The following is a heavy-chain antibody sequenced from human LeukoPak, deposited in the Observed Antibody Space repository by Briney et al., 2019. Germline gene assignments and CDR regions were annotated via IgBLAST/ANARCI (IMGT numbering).Heavy chain of an antibody. CDR1: GFTFSDHY. CDR2: ARKKANGYST. Sequence: GGALILSWAVSGFTFSDHYMDWVRQAPGKGLGWVGRARKKANGYSTEYAASVKGRFTISRDDSKNSLFLQMNSLKTEDTAVYYGARVDDSSGFSLAYWGQGTLVTVS. D-gene: IGHD3-22*01. CDR3: ARVDDSSGFSLAY. V-gene: IGHV3-72*01. J-gene: IGHJ4*02.